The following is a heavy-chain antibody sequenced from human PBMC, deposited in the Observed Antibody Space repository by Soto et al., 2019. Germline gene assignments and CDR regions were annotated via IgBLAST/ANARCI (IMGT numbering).Heavy chain of an antibody. J-gene: IGHJ3*02. Sequence: GGSLRLSCAASGFTFSSYAMHWVRQAPGKGLEWVAVISYDGSNKYYADSVKGRFTISRDNSKNTLYLQMNSLRAEDTAVYYCASPARRSGYSLGAFEIWGQATMVTVAS. D-gene: IGHD3-22*01. CDR1: GFTFSSYA. CDR2: ISYDGSNK. V-gene: IGHV3-30-3*01. CDR3: ASPARRSGYSLGAFEI.